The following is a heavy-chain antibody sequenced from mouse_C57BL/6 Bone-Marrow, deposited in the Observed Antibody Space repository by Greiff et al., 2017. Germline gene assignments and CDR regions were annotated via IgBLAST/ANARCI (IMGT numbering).Heavy chain of an antibody. Sequence: EVQLQQSGPELVKPGASVKISCKASGYTFTDYYMNWVKQSHGKSLEWIGDINPNNGGTSYNQKFKGKATLTVDKSSSTAYMELRSLTSEDSAVYYCARCWFTPLFDYWGQGTTLTVSS. CDR2: INPNNGGT. D-gene: IGHD1-1*01. V-gene: IGHV1-26*01. J-gene: IGHJ2*01. CDR3: ARCWFTPLFDY. CDR1: GYTFTDYY.